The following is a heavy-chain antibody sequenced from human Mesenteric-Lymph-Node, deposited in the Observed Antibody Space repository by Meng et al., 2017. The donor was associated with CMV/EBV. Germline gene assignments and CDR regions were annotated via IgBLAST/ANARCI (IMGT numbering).Heavy chain of an antibody. CDR1: GFTFSSYA. Sequence: GESLKISCAASGFTFSSYAMTWVRQAPGKGLEWVSAISGSGGSTYYADSVKGRFTISRDNSKNTLYLQMNSLRAEDTAVYYCANSYCSSTSCYTNNWFDPWGQGTLVTV. J-gene: IGHJ5*02. CDR2: ISGSGGST. V-gene: IGHV3-23*01. D-gene: IGHD2-2*02. CDR3: ANSYCSSTSCYTNNWFDP.